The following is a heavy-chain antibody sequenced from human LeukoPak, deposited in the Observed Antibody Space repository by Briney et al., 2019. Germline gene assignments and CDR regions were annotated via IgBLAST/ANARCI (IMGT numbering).Heavy chain of an antibody. Sequence: GGSLRLSCAASGSTVSSNYLSWGRQAPGKGLEWVSIIYSGGSTYYADSVKGRFTISRDNSKNTLYLQMNSLSAEDTAVYYCARQRRYCSGATCSSGHDYWGQGTLVIVSS. CDR2: IYSGGST. CDR1: GSTVSSNY. J-gene: IGHJ4*02. V-gene: IGHV3-53*01. CDR3: ARQRRYCSGATCSSGHDY. D-gene: IGHD2-15*01.